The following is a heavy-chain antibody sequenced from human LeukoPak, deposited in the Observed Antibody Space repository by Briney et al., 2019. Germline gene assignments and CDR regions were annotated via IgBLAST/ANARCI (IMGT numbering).Heavy chain of an antibody. CDR3: ARGNWDWYFDL. D-gene: IGHD7-27*01. CDR2: IYYSGST. J-gene: IGHJ2*01. CDR1: GGSISSYY. Sequence: SETLSLTCTVSGGSISSYYWSWIRQPPGKGLEWIGYIYYSGSTNYNPSLKSRVTISVDTSKNQFSLKLSSVTAADTAVYYCARGNWDWYFDLWGRGTLVTVSS. V-gene: IGHV4-59*01.